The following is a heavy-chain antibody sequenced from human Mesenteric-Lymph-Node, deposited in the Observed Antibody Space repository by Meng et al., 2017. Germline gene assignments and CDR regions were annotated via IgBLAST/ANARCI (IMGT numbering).Heavy chain of an antibody. CDR3: ARGGGCSSSSCDLDY. CDR1: GASISSGNW. D-gene: IGHD2-2*01. CDR2: IYHSGST. V-gene: IGHV4-4*02. J-gene: IGHJ4*02. Sequence: QVHLRQWGAGLVMPSDTLSLTCVVSGASISSGNWWNWVRQPPGKGLEWIGDIYHSGSTNYNPSLKGRVTISVDKSKNQFSLKLSSVTAADTAMYYCARGGGCSSSSCDLDYWGQGVLVTVSS.